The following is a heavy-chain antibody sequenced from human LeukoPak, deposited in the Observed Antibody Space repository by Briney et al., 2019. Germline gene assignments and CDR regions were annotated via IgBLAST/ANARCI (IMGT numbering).Heavy chain of an antibody. D-gene: IGHD5-18*01. CDR3: ARDRGYSYY. CDR1: GFPFSNSE. CDR2: ISSGGTTI. V-gene: IGHV3-48*03. J-gene: IGHJ4*02. Sequence: GSLRLSCAASGFPFSNSEMNWVRQAPGKGLEWVSYISSGGTTIYYADSVKGRFTISRNNAKDSLYLQMNTLRAEDTAVYYCARDRGYSYYWGQGTLVTVSS.